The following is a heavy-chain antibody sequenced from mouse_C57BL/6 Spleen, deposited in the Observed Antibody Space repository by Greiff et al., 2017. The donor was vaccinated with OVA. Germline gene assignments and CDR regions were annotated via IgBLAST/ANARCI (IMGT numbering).Heavy chain of an antibody. J-gene: IGHJ4*01. CDR1: GYTFTSYW. Sequence: QVQLQQPGAELVKPGASVKLSCKASGYTFTSYWMHWVKQRPGQGLEWIGMIHPNSGSTNYNEKFKSKATLTVDKSSSTAYMQLSSLTSEDSAVYYCARQLLSYAMDYWGQGTSVTVSS. D-gene: IGHD2-1*01. V-gene: IGHV1-64*01. CDR2: IHPNSGST. CDR3: ARQLLSYAMDY.